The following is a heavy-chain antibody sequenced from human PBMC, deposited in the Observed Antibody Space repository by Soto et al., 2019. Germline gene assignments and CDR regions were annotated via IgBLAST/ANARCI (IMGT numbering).Heavy chain of an antibody. CDR3: ARDGDYNAPYMDV. CDR2: IWYDGSNK. V-gene: IGHV3-33*01. D-gene: IGHD3-10*01. CDR1: GFTFSSYG. J-gene: IGHJ6*03. Sequence: GGSLRLSCAASGFTFSSYGMHWVRQAPGKGLEWVAVIWYDGSNKYYADSVKGRFTISRDNSKNTLYLQMNSLRAEDTAVYYCARDGDYNAPYMDVWGKGTTVTVSS.